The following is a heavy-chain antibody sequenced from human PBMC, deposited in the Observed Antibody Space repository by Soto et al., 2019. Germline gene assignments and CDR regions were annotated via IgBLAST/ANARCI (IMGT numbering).Heavy chain of an antibody. D-gene: IGHD2-2*01. CDR1: GGSISSYY. CDR2: IYYSGST. Sequence: SETLSLTCTVSGGSISSYYWSCIRQPPGKGLEWIGYIYYSGSTNYNPSLKSRVTISVDTSKNQFSLKLSSVTAADTAVYYCARQKMGYFSRSSGYRRYWF. CDR3: ARQKMGYFSRSSGYRRYWF. V-gene: IGHV4-59*08. J-gene: IGHJ5*01.